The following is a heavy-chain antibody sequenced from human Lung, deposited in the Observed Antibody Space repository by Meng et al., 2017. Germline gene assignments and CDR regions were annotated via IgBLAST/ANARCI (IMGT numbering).Heavy chain of an antibody. V-gene: IGHV7-4-1*02. Sequence: QVQLVQSGSEVKKPGAAVMISCKASGYTFTNYAMNWVRQAPGQGLEWMGWINTNTGDPTYAQGFTGRFVFPLDTSVSTAYLQISSLKTEDTAVYYCARKKWLATGEVHWGQGTLVTVSS. D-gene: IGHD6-19*01. CDR3: ARKKWLATGEVH. J-gene: IGHJ4*02. CDR2: INTNTGDP. CDR1: GYTFTNYA.